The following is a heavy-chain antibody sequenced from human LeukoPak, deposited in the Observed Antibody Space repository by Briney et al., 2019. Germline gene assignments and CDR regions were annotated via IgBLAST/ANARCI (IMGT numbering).Heavy chain of an antibody. CDR3: ARRYCSSTSCSHFDC. D-gene: IGHD2-2*01. V-gene: IGHV3-64*01. J-gene: IGHJ4*02. CDR2: ISSDGGSP. Sequence: PGGSLRLSCAASGFTFSSYGMHWVRQAPGKGLEYVSAISSDGGSPYYANSVKGRFTISRDNSKNTLYLQMGSLRAEDTAVYYCARRYCSSTSCSHFDCWGQGTLVTVSS. CDR1: GFTFSSYG.